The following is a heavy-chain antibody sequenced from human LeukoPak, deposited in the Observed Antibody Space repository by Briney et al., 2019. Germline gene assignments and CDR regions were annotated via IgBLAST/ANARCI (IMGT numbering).Heavy chain of an antibody. CDR1: GFTFSSYW. Sequence: GGSLRLSCAASGFTFSSYWMTWVRQAPGKGLEWVANIKQDGREKYYVDSVKGRFTISRDNAKNSLFLQMNSLRAEGTAVYYCARDLGYDSSSYYYWGQGTLVTVSS. CDR2: IKQDGREK. D-gene: IGHD3-22*01. J-gene: IGHJ4*02. V-gene: IGHV3-7*01. CDR3: ARDLGYDSSSYYY.